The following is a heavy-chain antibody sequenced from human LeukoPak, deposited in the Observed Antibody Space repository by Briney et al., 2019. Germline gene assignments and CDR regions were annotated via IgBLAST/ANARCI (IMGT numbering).Heavy chain of an antibody. Sequence: PGGSLRLSCAASGFIFKDYWMIWVRQAPGKGLEWVANIKQDGSEKYYVDSVKGRFTISRDNAKNSLYLQMNTLRAEDTAMYYCAKDAQPRSRWFDPWGQGILVTVSS. V-gene: IGHV3-7*03. CDR2: IKQDGSEK. D-gene: IGHD3-16*01. CDR1: GFIFKDYW. J-gene: IGHJ5*02. CDR3: AKDAQPRSRWFDP.